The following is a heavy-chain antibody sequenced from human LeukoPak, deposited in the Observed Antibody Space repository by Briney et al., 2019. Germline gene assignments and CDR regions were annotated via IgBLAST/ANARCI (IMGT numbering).Heavy chain of an antibody. CDR2: INHSGST. J-gene: IGHJ4*02. CDR3: ARKTGTYGSLLEY. CDR1: GGSFSGYY. V-gene: IGHV4-34*01. Sequence: SSETLSLPCAVYGGSFSGYYWSWIRQPPGKGLEWIGEINHSGSTNYNPSLKSRVTISVDTSKSPFSLKLSSVTAADTAVYYCARKTGTYGSLLEYWGQGTLVTVSS. D-gene: IGHD1-1*01.